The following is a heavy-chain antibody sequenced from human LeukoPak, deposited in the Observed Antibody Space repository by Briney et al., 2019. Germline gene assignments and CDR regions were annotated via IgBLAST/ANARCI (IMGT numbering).Heavy chain of an antibody. J-gene: IGHJ4*02. Sequence: GGSLRLSCAASGFTFSSYAMHWVRQAPGKGLEWVAVISYDGSNKYYADSVKGRFTISRDNSKNALYVQVNSLGTEDTAAYYCAKGSYYDSSGSFYFDYWGQGTLVTVSS. V-gene: IGHV3-30-3*01. CDR3: AKGSYYDSSGSFYFDY. D-gene: IGHD3-22*01. CDR2: ISYDGSNK. CDR1: GFTFSSYA.